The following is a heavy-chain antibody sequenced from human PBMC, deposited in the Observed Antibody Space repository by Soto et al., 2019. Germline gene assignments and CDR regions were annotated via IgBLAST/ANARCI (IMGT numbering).Heavy chain of an antibody. CDR3: AKSLLYEYSSSWRSAYYGMDV. J-gene: IGHJ6*02. CDR2: INPNSGGT. V-gene: IGHV1-2*02. D-gene: IGHD6-13*01. CDR1: GFTFSAYF. Sequence: ASVKVSCKASGFTFSAYFLYCVRQAPGQGLEWIGWINPNSGGTNNAQKFQGRVTMTRDTSTSTVYMELSALIPDDTAVYYCAKSLLYEYSSSWRSAYYGMDVWGQGTTVTVSS.